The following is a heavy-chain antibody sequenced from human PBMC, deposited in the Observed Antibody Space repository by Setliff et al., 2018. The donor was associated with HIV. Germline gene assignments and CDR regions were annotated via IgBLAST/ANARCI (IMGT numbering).Heavy chain of an antibody. CDR2: INPNNGAT. D-gene: IGHD3-16*01. CDR1: GYSFSGYY. CDR3: ARDLGIVIPFDY. V-gene: IGHV1-2*06. J-gene: IGHJ4*02. Sequence: ASVKVSCKASGYSFSGYYMSWIRQAPGQALEWMGRINPNNGATEYAQKFQGRVTMTSDSLTSTAHMELARLRSDDTAVYYCARDLGIVIPFDYWGQGTLVTVSS.